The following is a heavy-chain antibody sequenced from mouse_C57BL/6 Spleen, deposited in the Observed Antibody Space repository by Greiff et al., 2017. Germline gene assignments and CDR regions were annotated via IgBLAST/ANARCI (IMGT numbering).Heavy chain of an antibody. CDR1: GYTFTDYN. V-gene: IGHV1-22*01. CDR3: ARGGFTTVAPSY. D-gene: IGHD1-1*01. Sequence: EVKLVESGPELVKPGASVKMSCKASGYTFTDYNMHWVKQSHGKSLEWIGYINPNNGGTSYNQKFKGKATLTVNKSSSTAYMELRSLTSEDSAVYYCARGGFTTVAPSYWGQGTTLTVSS. CDR2: INPNNGGT. J-gene: IGHJ2*01.